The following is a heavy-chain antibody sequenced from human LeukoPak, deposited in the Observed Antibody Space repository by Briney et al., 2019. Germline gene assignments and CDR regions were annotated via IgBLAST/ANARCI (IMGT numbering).Heavy chain of an antibody. Sequence: GASVKVSCKVSGYSLTELSMHWVRQAPGKGLEWMGWINPNNGGTNYAQKFQGRVTMTSDTSISTAYMELSRLRSDDTAVYYCVRDPSEVGALWGQGSLVTVSS. D-gene: IGHD1-26*01. CDR2: INPNNGGT. V-gene: IGHV1-2*02. CDR1: GYSLTELS. J-gene: IGHJ4*02. CDR3: VRDPSEVGAL.